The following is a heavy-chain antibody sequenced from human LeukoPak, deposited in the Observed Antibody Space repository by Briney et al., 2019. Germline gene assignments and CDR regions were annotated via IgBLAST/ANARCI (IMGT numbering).Heavy chain of an antibody. J-gene: IGHJ4*02. D-gene: IGHD1-26*01. CDR3: ARRVGRDFDY. CDR2: IYYSGST. CDR1: GGSISSSSYY. Sequence: TSETLSLTCTVSGGSISSSSYYWGWIRQPPGKGLEWIGSIYYSGSTYYNPSLKSRVTISVDTSKNQFSLKLSSVTAADTAVYYCARRVGRDFDYWGQGTLVTVFS. V-gene: IGHV4-39*01.